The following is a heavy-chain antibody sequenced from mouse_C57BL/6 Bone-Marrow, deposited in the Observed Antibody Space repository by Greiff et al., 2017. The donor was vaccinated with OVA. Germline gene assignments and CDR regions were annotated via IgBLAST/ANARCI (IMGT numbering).Heavy chain of an antibody. CDR1: GYTFTSYW. V-gene: IGHV1-50*01. Sequence: VQLQQPGAELVKPGASVKLSCKASGYTFTSYWMQWVKQRPGQGLEWIGEIDPSDGYTNYNQKFKGKATLTVDKSSSTAYMQLSSLTSEDSAVYYCARNYDYDRGAWFAYWGQGTLVTVSA. J-gene: IGHJ3*01. CDR3: ARNYDYDRGAWFAY. CDR2: IDPSDGYT. D-gene: IGHD2-4*01.